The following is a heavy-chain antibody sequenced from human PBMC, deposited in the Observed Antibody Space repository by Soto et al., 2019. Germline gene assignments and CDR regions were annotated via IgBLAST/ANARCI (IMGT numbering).Heavy chain of an antibody. CDR2: ISYDGSNK. Sequence: GGSLRLSCAASGFTFSSYGMHWVRQAPGKGLEWVAVISYDGSNKYYADSVKGRFTISRDNSKNTLYLQMNSLRAEDTAVYYCAKGGSNNDPPWDYYYYMDVWGKGTTVTVSS. D-gene: IGHD1-1*01. CDR1: GFTFSSYG. V-gene: IGHV3-30*18. CDR3: AKGGSNNDPPWDYYYYMDV. J-gene: IGHJ6*03.